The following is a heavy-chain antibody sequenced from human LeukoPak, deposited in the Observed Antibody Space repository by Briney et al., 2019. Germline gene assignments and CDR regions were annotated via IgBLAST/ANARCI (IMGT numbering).Heavy chain of an antibody. CDR1: GGSISSSSYY. CDR3: ARGSILKYGSGTYNY. Sequence: SETLSLTCNVPGGSISSSSYYWGWIRQPPGKGLEWIGEINHSGSTNYNPSLKSRVTISVDTSKNQFSLKLSSVTAADTAVYYCARGSILKYGSGTYNYWGQGTLVTVSS. J-gene: IGHJ4*02. D-gene: IGHD3-10*01. V-gene: IGHV4-39*07. CDR2: INHSGST.